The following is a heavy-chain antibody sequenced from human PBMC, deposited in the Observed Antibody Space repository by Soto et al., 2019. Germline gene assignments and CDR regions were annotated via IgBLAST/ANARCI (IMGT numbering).Heavy chain of an antibody. V-gene: IGHV1-69*12. J-gene: IGHJ5*02. CDR3: ARDGGWLRLYNWFDP. Sequence: QVQLVQSGAEVKEPGSSVNVSCKTSGGTFGNTAVTWVRQVPGQGLEWIGGIVPLFGTANYAQKFRGRVMITADESTSTAYMDLSSLRSDDTAIYYCARDGGWLRLYNWFDPWGQGTLVTVSS. CDR1: GGTFGNTA. D-gene: IGHD5-12*01. CDR2: IVPLFGTA.